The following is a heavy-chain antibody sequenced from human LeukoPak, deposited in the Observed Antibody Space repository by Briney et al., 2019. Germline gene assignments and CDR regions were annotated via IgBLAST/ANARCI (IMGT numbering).Heavy chain of an antibody. CDR3: ARRYCSSTSCLIDY. V-gene: IGHV3-53*01. CDR1: GLTVSSSY. J-gene: IGHJ4*02. CDR2: IYIGDNP. Sequence: GGSLRLSCAASGLTVSSSYMSWVRQAPGKGLEWVSIIYIGDNPHYADSVKGRFTISRDNAKNSLYLQMNSLRAEDTAVYYCARRYCSSTSCLIDYWGQGTLVTVSS. D-gene: IGHD2-2*01.